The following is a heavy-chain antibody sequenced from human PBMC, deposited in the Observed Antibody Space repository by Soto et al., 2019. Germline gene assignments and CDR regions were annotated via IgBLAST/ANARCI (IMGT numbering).Heavy chain of an antibody. Sequence: ASVKVSCKASGYTFTSYDINWVRQATGQGLEWMGWMNPNSGNTGYAQKFQGRVTMTRNTSISTAYMELSSLRSEDTAVYYCALGSGYSYGYYAFDILGQGKMVTGSS. D-gene: IGHD5-18*01. CDR1: GYTFTSYD. V-gene: IGHV1-8*01. CDR2: MNPNSGNT. J-gene: IGHJ3*02. CDR3: ALGSGYSYGYYAFDI.